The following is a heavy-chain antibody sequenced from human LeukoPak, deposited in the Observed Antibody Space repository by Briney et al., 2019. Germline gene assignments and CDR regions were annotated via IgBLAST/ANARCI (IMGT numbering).Heavy chain of an antibody. CDR1: GGSISSGNW. Sequence: SGTLSLTCAVSGGSISSGNWWSWVRQPPGKGLEWIGEIYHSGSTNYNPSLKSRVTISLDKSKNQFSLKLTSVTAADTAVYYCAREIGSAARGRWGQGTLVTVSS. V-gene: IGHV4-4*02. CDR2: IYHSGST. D-gene: IGHD6-13*01. CDR3: AREIGSAARGR. J-gene: IGHJ4*02.